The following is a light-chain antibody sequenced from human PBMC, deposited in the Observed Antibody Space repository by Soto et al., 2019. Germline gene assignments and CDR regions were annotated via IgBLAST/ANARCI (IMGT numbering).Light chain of an antibody. CDR2: KVS. V-gene: IGKV2-30*01. Sequence: DVVMTQSPFSLPVTPGQPASISCKCSQSLVYSDGNTYLSWFQQTPGQSPRRLIYKVSNRDPGVPDRFSGSGSGTDFTLKISRVEAEDVGVYYCMQGAHWPLTFGQGTKVEIK. CDR1: QSLVYSDGNTY. J-gene: IGKJ2*01. CDR3: MQGAHWPLT.